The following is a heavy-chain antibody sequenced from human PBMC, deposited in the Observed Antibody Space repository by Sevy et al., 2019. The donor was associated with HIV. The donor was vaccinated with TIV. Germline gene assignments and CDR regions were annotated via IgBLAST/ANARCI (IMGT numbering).Heavy chain of an antibody. V-gene: IGHV3-30*18. CDR3: AKGEGYCSGGSCNPGVS. D-gene: IGHD2-15*01. CDR1: GFPFSSHA. CDR2: ISFDGNKR. J-gene: IGHJ5*02. Sequence: GGSLRLSFAAPGFPFSSHAMHWVRRAPGKGLEWEGLISFDGNKRYYPDSVKGRFTISRDNSKNTLYLQMNGLRAEDTAVYYCAKGEGYCSGGSCNPGVSWGQGTLVTVSS.